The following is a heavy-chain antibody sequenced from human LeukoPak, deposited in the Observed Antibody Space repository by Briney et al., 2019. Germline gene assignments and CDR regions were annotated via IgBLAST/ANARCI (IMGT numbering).Heavy chain of an antibody. CDR3: VKDPTRTTTGYFDI. CDR1: GFTFSNHA. CDR2: ISDNGGRT. V-gene: IGHV3-23*01. Sequence: PGGSLRLSCAASGFTFSNHAMTWLRQAPGEGLEWVSGISDNGGRTFYADSVKGRFTISRDNSKNTVYLQMNGLRADDTAIYYCVKDPTRTTTGYFDIWGQGTLVTVSS. J-gene: IGHJ4*02. D-gene: IGHD4-11*01.